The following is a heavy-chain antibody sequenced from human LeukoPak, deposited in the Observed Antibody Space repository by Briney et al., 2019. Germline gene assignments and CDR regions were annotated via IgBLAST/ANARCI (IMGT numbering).Heavy chain of an antibody. V-gene: IGHV4-34*01. CDR1: GGSFSGYY. CDR3: AKTAWAPLVSRGPAEGFDP. CDR2: INHSGST. D-gene: IGHD3-22*01. Sequence: SETLSLTCAVYGGSFSGYYWSWIRQPPGKGLEWIGEINHSGSTNYNPSLKSRVTISVDTSKNQFPLKLSSVTAADTAVYYCAKTAWAPLVSRGPAEGFDPWGQGTLVTVSS. J-gene: IGHJ5*02.